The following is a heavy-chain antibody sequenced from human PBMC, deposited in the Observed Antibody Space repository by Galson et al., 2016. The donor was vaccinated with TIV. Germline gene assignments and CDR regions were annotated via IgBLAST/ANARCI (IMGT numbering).Heavy chain of an antibody. Sequence: SLRLSCAASGFDMYHYGMHWVRQAPGKSLEWVALIWSDGTEQYYAESVRGRFVISKDDSKNTVYLQMNSLRREDTAVYYCAKDRDGMDVWGRGTTVIVSS. CDR3: AKDRDGMDV. CDR1: GFDMYHYG. J-gene: IGHJ6*02. D-gene: IGHD3-10*01. CDR2: IWSDGTEQ. V-gene: IGHV3-30*02.